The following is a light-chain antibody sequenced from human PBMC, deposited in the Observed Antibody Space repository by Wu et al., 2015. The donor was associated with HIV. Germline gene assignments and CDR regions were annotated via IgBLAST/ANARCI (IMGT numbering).Light chain of an antibody. CDR1: QHIRSS. J-gene: IGKJ4*01. Sequence: AIRMTQSPSSLSASTGDTVNITCQTSQHIRSSLAWYRQKPEKAPELLIYGASNLHRGVPSRFSGSGSGTGFTLTISCLHSEDLATFYXQQYDTYPFTFGG. CDR2: GAS. CDR3: QQYDTYPFT. V-gene: IGKV1-8*01.